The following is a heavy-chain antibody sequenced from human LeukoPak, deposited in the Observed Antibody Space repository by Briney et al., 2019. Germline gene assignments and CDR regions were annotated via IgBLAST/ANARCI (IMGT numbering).Heavy chain of an antibody. J-gene: IGHJ2*01. CDR2: ITSDGSAT. CDR1: GFTFSTYW. D-gene: IGHD2-15*01. Sequence: GGSLRLSCAVSGFTFSTYWMHWVRQGPGKGLAWVSRITSDGSATGYADSVKGRFTIARDNAKNTLYLHMDSLRAEDTAVYYCARDAAPGYFDLWGRGTLVTVSS. V-gene: IGHV3-74*01. CDR3: ARDAAPGYFDL.